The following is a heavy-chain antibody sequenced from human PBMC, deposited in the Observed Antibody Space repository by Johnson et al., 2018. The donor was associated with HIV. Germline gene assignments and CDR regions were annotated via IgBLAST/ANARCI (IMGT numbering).Heavy chain of an antibody. CDR3: ARDKSGSYRGAFDV. CDR1: GFTFHDYA. V-gene: IGHV3-20*04. J-gene: IGHJ3*01. CDR2: INWTGAIT. Sequence: VQLVESGGGVVRPGGSLRLSCAASGFTFHDYAMSWVRQAPGEGLEWVSGINWTGAITGYAGPVKGRFIISRDNAKNSLYLQMNPLRAEDTALYYCARDKSGSYRGAFDVWGQGTMVTVSS. D-gene: IGHD1-26*01.